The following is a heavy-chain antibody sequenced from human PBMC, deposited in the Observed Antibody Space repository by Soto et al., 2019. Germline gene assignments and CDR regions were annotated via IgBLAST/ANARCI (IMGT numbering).Heavy chain of an antibody. Sequence: GASVKVSCKASGYTFTGYYMHWVRQAPGQGLEWMGWINPNSGGTNYAQKFQGWVTMTRDTSISTAYMELSRLRSDDTAVYYCARDREDSDSLAVAGGPVGYYGMEVWGQGTTVTAPQ. D-gene: IGHD6-19*01. V-gene: IGHV1-2*04. CDR2: INPNSGGT. CDR3: ARDREDSDSLAVAGGPVGYYGMEV. CDR1: GYTFTGYY. J-gene: IGHJ6*01.